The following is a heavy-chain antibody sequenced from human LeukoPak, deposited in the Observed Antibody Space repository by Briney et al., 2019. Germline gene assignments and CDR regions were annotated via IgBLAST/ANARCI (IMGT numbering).Heavy chain of an antibody. CDR3: ARIGVVAYYGSGTHYYYYGMDV. D-gene: IGHD3-10*01. CDR2: IYYSGST. CDR1: GGSSSTSSYY. V-gene: IGHV4-39*07. Sequence: SETLSLTCTVSGGSSSTSSYYWGWIRQPPGKGLEWIGSIYYSGSTYYNPSLKSRVTISVDTSKNQFSLKLSSVTAADTAVYYCARIGVVAYYGSGTHYYYYGMDVWGQGTTVTVSS. J-gene: IGHJ6*02.